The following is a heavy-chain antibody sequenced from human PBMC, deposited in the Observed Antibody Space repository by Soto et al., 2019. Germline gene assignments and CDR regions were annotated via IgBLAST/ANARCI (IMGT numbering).Heavy chain of an antibody. V-gene: IGHV4-59*01. J-gene: IGHJ4*02. D-gene: IGHD2-15*01. CDR3: AGLRGYAGSPIDY. CDR2: ISYSGNT. Sequence: LSLTCTVSGGSIISGYWSWIRQPPGKGLEWIGYISYSGNTNYNPSLKSRVTMSVDTPKNQFSLRLSSVTTADTAVYYCAGLRGYAGSPIDYWGQGTLVTVSS. CDR1: GGSIISGY.